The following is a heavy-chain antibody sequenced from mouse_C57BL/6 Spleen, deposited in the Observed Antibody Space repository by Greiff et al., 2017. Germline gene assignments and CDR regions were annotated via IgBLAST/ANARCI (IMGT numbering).Heavy chain of an antibody. J-gene: IGHJ4*01. V-gene: IGHV1-54*01. Sequence: VQGVESGAELVRPGTSVKVSCKASGYAFTNYLMEWVKQRAGQRLEWIGVINPGSGGTNYNEKFKGKATLTADKSSSTAYMQLSSLTSEDSAVYFGARLKGYYYAMDYWGQGTSVTVSS. CDR2: INPGSGGT. CDR1: GYAFTNYL. CDR3: ARLKGYYYAMDY.